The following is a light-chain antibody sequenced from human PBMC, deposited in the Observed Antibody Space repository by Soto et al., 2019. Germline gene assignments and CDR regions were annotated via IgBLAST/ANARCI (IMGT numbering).Light chain of an antibody. V-gene: IGLV2-8*01. CDR1: TCDLGGYNY. CDR3: SSYAASNNFYFV. CDR2: EVT. J-gene: IGLJ3*02. Sequence: QSVLTQPPSASGSPGQSVTISCTGTTCDLGGYNYVSWYQQYPARAPKLLIYEVTKRPSGVPDRFSGSKSGNTASLTVSGLQAEDEADYYCSSYAASNNFYFVFGGGTKLTVL.